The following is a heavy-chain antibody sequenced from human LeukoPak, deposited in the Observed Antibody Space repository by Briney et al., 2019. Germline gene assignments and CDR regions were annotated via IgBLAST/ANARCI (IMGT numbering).Heavy chain of an antibody. CDR3: ARGPNYFDY. J-gene: IGHJ4*02. CDR1: GFTFSSYA. V-gene: IGHV3-30*04. CDR2: VSYDGNNK. Sequence: PGGSLRLSCAASGFTFSSYAMHWVRQAPGKGLEWVAVVSYDGNNKYYADSVNGRFTISRDNSKNTLYLQMNSLRAEDTAVYYCARGPNYFDYWGQGALVTVSS.